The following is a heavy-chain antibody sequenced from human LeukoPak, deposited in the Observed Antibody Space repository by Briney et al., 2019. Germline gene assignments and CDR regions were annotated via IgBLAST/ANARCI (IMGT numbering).Heavy chain of an antibody. CDR2: INPKSGDT. D-gene: IGHD2-2*01. CDR3: AKLSCTSISCHNDY. CDR1: GYTFTEYY. Sequence: ASVKVCCKTSGYTFTEYYMHGVRQAPGQGLEWMGCINPKSGDTNSAQKFQGRVTMTRDTSISTADMELTRLRYDDTAVYYCAKLSCTSISCHNDYWGQGTLVTVSS. J-gene: IGHJ4*02. V-gene: IGHV1-2*02.